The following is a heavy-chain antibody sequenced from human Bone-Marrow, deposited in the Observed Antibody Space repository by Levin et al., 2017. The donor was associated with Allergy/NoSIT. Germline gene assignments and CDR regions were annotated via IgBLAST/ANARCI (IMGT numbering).Heavy chain of an antibody. CDR3: ARDAKPYCTSSSCYRSTWFDP. Sequence: ASVKVSCKASGYTFTTYGINWVRQAPGRGPEWMGWISIYSGDTKSAQNLQGRLTMTTDTSTGTAYMELRSLRSDDTAVYYCARDAKPYCTSSSCYRSTWFDPWGQGTLVTVSS. J-gene: IGHJ5*02. D-gene: IGHD2-2*02. CDR2: ISIYSGDT. V-gene: IGHV1-18*01. CDR1: GYTFTTYG.